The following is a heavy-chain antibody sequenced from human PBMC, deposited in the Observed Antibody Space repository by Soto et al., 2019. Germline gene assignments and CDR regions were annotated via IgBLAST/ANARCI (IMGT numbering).Heavy chain of an antibody. Sequence: QVQLQESGPGLVKPSETLSLTCTVSGGSISNHYWSWIRQPPGKGLEWIGYIYYNGNTNYNPSLKSRVTMSVATSKNQFSLKLSSVTAADTAVYYCARSNWDSEYWGQGTLVTVSS. V-gene: IGHV4-59*11. CDR1: GGSISNHY. D-gene: IGHD7-27*01. J-gene: IGHJ4*02. CDR2: IYYNGNT. CDR3: ARSNWDSEY.